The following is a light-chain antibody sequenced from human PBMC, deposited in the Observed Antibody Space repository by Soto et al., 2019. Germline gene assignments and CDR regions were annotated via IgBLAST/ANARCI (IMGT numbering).Light chain of an antibody. CDR1: QDIAAY. CDR2: AAS. CDR3: QHYGGVWT. Sequence: DIQVTQSPSSVSASVGDRVTITCRASQDIAAYLAWYQHKPGRAPXLLIHAASSLESGVPSRLSGSGSATEFILTISSMQPDDSASYHCQHYGGVWTFGQGTKVDIK. J-gene: IGKJ1*01. V-gene: IGKV1-12*01.